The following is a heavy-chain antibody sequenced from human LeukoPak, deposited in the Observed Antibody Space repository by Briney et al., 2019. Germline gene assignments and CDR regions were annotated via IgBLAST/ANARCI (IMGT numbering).Heavy chain of an antibody. Sequence: ASVKVSCKASGYIFISYDINWVRQAPGQGLEWMGWMNPDNGNTGYAQKFQGRVTMTRDTSISTAYMELSSLRAEDTAVYYCAREMRGGGYECCDFDQWGQGTLVTVSS. D-gene: IGHD5-12*01. J-gene: IGHJ5*02. V-gene: IGHV1-8*01. CDR1: GYIFISYD. CDR3: AREMRGGGYECCDFDQ. CDR2: MNPDNGNT.